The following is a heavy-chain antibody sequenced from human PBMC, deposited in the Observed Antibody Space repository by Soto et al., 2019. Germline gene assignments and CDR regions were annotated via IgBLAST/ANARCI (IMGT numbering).Heavy chain of an antibody. J-gene: IGHJ4*02. D-gene: IGHD1-7*01. CDR1: GYTFTSYG. CDR2: ISAYNGNT. V-gene: IGHV1-18*04. CDR3: AGDVRCCWYYDY. Sequence: ASVKVSCKASGYTFTSYGISWVRQAPGQGLEWMGWISAYNGNTNYAQKLQGRVTMTTDTSTSTAYMELRSLRSDDTAVYYCAGDVRCCWYYDYWGQGTLVTVSS.